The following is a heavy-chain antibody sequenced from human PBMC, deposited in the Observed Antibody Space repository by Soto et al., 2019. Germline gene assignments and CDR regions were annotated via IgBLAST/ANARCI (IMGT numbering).Heavy chain of an antibody. CDR3: ASGGVLRFLEWSLSFDY. Sequence: GASVKVSCTASGYTFTSYAMHWVRQAPGQRLEWMGWINAGNGNTKYSQKFQGRVTITRDTSASTAYMELSSLRSEDTAVYYCASGGVLRFLEWSLSFDYWGQGTLVTVSS. J-gene: IGHJ4*02. D-gene: IGHD3-3*01. V-gene: IGHV1-3*01. CDR1: GYTFTSYA. CDR2: INAGNGNT.